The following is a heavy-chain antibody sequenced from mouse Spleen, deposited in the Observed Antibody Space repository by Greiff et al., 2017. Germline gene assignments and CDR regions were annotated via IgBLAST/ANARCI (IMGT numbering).Heavy chain of an antibody. CDR3: TPYDYDRVWFAY. CDR1: GYTFTDYE. CDR2: IDPETGGT. J-gene: IGHJ3*01. V-gene: IGHV1-15*01. Sequence: VQLQQSGAELVMPGASVKLSCKASGYTFTDYEMHWVKQTPVHGLEWIGAIDPETGGTAYNQKFKGKAILTADKSSSTAYMELRSLTSEDSAVYYCTPYDYDRVWFAYWGQGTLVTVSA. D-gene: IGHD2-4*01.